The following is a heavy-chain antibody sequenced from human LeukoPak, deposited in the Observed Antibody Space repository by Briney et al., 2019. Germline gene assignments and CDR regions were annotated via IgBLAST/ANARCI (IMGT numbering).Heavy chain of an antibody. CDR1: GFTFSSYE. J-gene: IGHJ4*02. CDR3: ARGGYSYGYTYFDY. CDR2: ISSSGSTI. D-gene: IGHD5-18*01. V-gene: IGHV3-48*03. Sequence: GSLRLSCAASGFTFSSYEMNWVRQAPGKGLEWVSYISSSGSTIYYADSVKGRFTISRDNAKNSLYLRMNSLRAEDTAVYYCARGGYSYGYTYFDYWGQGTLVTVSS.